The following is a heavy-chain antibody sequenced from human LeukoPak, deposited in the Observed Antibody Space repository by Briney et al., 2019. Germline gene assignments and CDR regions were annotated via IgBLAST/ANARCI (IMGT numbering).Heavy chain of an antibody. V-gene: IGHV5-51*01. Sequence: GESLKISCKGSGYSFTSYWIGGVRQMRGKGLEWMGIIYPGDSDTRYSPSFQGQVTISADKSISTAYLQWSSLKASDTAMYYCARFATEYSSSSRFDPWGQGTLVTVSS. CDR2: IYPGDSDT. CDR3: ARFATEYSSSSRFDP. D-gene: IGHD6-6*01. J-gene: IGHJ5*02. CDR1: GYSFTSYW.